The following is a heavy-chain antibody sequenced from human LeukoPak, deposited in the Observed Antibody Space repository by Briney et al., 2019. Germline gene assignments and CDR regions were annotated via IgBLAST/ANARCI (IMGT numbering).Heavy chain of an antibody. V-gene: IGHV1-2*06. D-gene: IGHD6-13*01. J-gene: IGHJ4*02. Sequence: ASVKVSCKASGYTFTGYYMHWVRQAPGQGLEWMGRINPNSGGTNYAQKFQGRVTMTRDTSISTAYMELSRLRSDDTAVYYCARARGSSWYAGANRFDYWGQGTLVTVSS. CDR3: ARARGSSWYAGANRFDY. CDR1: GYTFTGYY. CDR2: INPNSGGT.